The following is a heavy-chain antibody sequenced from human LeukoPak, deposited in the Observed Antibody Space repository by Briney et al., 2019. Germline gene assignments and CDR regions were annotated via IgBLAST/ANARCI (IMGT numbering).Heavy chain of an antibody. Sequence: LGGSLRLSCAVSGFDVSTNYMNWVRQAPGKGLEWVSVIYTSGTTYYADSVKGRFTISRDNSKNTLYLQMNNLRAEDTALYYCARDRLRSSGWYGIDYWGQGTLVTVSS. V-gene: IGHV3-53*01. J-gene: IGHJ4*02. CDR1: GFDVSTNY. CDR2: IYTSGTT. D-gene: IGHD6-19*01. CDR3: ARDRLRSSGWYGIDY.